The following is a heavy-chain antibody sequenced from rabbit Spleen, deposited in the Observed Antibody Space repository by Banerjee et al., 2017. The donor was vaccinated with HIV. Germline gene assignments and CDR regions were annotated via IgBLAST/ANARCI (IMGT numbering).Heavy chain of an antibody. V-gene: IGHV1S40*01. CDR3: ARDSGSSFSSYGMDL. CDR2: IYTGSGTT. CDR1: GFSLSNKYY. D-gene: IGHD8-1*01. Sequence: QSLEESGGDLVKPGASLTLTCTASGFSLSNKYYMCWVRQAPGKGLEWIGCIYTGSGTTYYASWAKGRFTISKTSSTTVTLRMTSLTAADTATYFCARDSGSSFSSYGMDLWGPGTLVTVS. J-gene: IGHJ6*01.